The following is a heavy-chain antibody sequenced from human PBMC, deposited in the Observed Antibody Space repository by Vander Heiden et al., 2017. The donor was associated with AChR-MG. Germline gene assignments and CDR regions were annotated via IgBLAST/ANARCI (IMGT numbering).Heavy chain of an antibody. J-gene: IGHJ4*02. CDR2: ISGSGGST. Sequence: EVQLLESGGGLVQPGGSLRLSCAASGFTFSSYAISWVRQAPGKGLEWVSAISGSGGSTYYADSVKGRFTISRDNSKNTLYLQMNSLRAEDTAVYYCAKDRSHSSGWYDYWGQGTLVTVSS. CDR1: GFTFSSYA. CDR3: AKDRSHSSGWYDY. V-gene: IGHV3-23*01. D-gene: IGHD6-19*01.